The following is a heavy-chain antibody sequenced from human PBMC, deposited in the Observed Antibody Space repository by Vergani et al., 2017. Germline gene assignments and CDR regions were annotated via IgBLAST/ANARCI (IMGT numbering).Heavy chain of an antibody. Sequence: QVRLQESGPGLVKPSETLSLTCSVSGGSMSGYYWSWIRQPPGKELEWIGYMYHSGSTNYNPSLETRVTLSGDTSKNQFSLKLNSVTAADTAVYYCGGVADFYGLGSRLLDLWGQGILVTVSS. CDR2: MYHSGST. D-gene: IGHD3-10*01. V-gene: IGHV4-59*01. CDR3: GGVADFYGLGSRLLDL. J-gene: IGHJ5*02. CDR1: GGSMSGYY.